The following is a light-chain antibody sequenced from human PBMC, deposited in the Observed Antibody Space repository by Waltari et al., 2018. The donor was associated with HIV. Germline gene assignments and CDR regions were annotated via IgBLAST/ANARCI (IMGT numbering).Light chain of an antibody. J-gene: IGKJ4*01. V-gene: IGKV1-9*01. CDR2: AVS. CDR3: QQLKTYPVT. CDR1: QGVGSY. Sequence: IQLPQSPSFLSASVGDRARITCRATQGVGSYLAWYQKKPGKAPKLLIYAVSVVQSGVPVRVSGSGSGKEVTLTISGLQPEDLATYFCQQLKTYPVTFGGGTKV.